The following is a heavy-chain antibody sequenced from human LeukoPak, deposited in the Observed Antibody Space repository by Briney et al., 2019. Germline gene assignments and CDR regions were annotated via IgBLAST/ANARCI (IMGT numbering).Heavy chain of an antibody. CDR1: GFRFGDFY. CDR2: INTSGRIK. V-gene: IGHV3-11*01. Sequence: GGSLRLSCAASGFRFGDFYMSWIRQAPRKGLEWISYINTSGRIKKYADSVKGRFTISRDNAQNSLFLQMNSLRAEDTAVYYCAKGAHTFNWFDPWGQGTLVTVSS. J-gene: IGHJ5*02. CDR3: AKGAHTFNWFDP. D-gene: IGHD2-2*02.